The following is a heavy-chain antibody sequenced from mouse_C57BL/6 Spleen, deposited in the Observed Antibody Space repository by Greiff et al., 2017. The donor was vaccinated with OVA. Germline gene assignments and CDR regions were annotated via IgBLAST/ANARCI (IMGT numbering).Heavy chain of an antibody. CDR1: GFTFSSYA. CDR3: TSTGNYYGSSFDY. V-gene: IGHV5-9-1*02. D-gene: IGHD1-1*01. CDR2: ISSGGDYI. J-gene: IGHJ2*01. Sequence: EVKLMESGEGLVKPGGSLKLSCAASGFTFSSYAMSWVRQTPEKRLEWVAYISSGGDYIYYADTVKGRFTISRENARHTLYLQMSSLKSEDTAMYYCTSTGNYYGSSFDYWGQGTTLTVSS.